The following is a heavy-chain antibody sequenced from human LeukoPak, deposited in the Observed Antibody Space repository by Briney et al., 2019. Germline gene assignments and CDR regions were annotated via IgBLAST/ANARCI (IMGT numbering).Heavy chain of an antibody. V-gene: IGHV3-7*01. CDR1: GFTFSSSG. D-gene: IGHD3-22*01. CDR2: IKQDGSEK. J-gene: IGHJ4*02. Sequence: GGSLRLSCAASGFTFSSSGMNWVRQAPGKGLEWVADIKQDGSEKYYVDSVKGRFTISRDNAKNSLFLQMNSLRAEDTAVYYCARGDYYDRFFAYWGQGTLVTVSS. CDR3: ARGDYYDRFFAY.